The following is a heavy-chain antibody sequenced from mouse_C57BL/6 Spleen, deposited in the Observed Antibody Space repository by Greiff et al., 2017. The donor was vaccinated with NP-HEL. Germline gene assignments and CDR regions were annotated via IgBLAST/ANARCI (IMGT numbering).Heavy chain of an antibody. D-gene: IGHD1-1*01. V-gene: IGHV5-9-1*02. CDR3: TRDLQTYYYTSGAWFAY. J-gene: IGHJ3*01. CDR1: GFTFSSYA. Sequence: EVQRVESGEGLVKPGGSLKLSCAASGFTFSSYAMSWVRQTPEKRLEWVAYISSGGDYIYYADTVKGRFTISRDNARNTLYLQMSSLKSEDTAMYYCTRDLQTYYYTSGAWFAYWGQGTLVTVSA. CDR2: ISSGGDYI.